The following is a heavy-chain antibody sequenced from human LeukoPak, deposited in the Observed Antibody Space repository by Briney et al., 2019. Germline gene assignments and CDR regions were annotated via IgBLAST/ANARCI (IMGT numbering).Heavy chain of an antibody. CDR3: AKGSSASRPYYFDY. J-gene: IGHJ4*02. CDR1: GFTFSNYA. CDR2: ITGSGGDT. V-gene: IGHV3-23*01. Sequence: PGGSLRLSCTASGFTFSNYAMSWVRQAPGKGLEWFSAITGSGGDTYYSDSVKGRFIISRDSSKNSLYLHMNSLRAEDTAVYHCAKGSSASRPYYFDYWGLGTLVTVSS. D-gene: IGHD2-2*01.